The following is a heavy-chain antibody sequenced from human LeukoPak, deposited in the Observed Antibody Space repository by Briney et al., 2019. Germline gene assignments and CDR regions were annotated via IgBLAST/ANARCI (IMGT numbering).Heavy chain of an antibody. CDR1: GGSINNYY. CDR3: ARPMARGVNDALHI. D-gene: IGHD3-10*01. Sequence: SETLSLTCTVSGGSINNYYWSWIRQPPGKGLEWIGYIYYSGSTNYNPSLKSRVTISVDTSKNQFSLELTSVTAADTAVYYCARPMARGVNDALHIWGQGTMVTVSS. J-gene: IGHJ3*02. CDR2: IYYSGST. V-gene: IGHV4-59*08.